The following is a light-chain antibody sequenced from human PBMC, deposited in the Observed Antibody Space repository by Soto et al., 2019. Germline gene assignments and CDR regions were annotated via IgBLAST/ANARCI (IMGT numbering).Light chain of an antibody. V-gene: IGKV3-15*01. CDR1: QALGYN. Sequence: EVVMTQSPATLYVSPGERVTLSCRASQALGYNLAWSQHKPGQAPRLLIYGASTRVTGIPTRFSGSGSGTEFNLTNSSLQSEDFAMYYCQQSYTFGQGTKLEIK. J-gene: IGKJ2*01. CDR2: GAS. CDR3: QQSYT.